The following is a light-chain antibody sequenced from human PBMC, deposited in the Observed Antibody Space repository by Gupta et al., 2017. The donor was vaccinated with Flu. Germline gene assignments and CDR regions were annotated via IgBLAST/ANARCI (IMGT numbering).Light chain of an antibody. CDR1: QSISSY. CDR3: QQSYSTPDS. V-gene: IGKV1-39*01. CDR2: AAS. Sequence: DIQMTQSPSSLSASVGDRVTITCRASQSISSYLNWYQQKPGKAPKRLIYAASSLQSGVPSRFSGSGSGTDFTLTISILQPEDFATYYCQQSYSTPDSFGQGTRLKI. J-gene: IGKJ2*03.